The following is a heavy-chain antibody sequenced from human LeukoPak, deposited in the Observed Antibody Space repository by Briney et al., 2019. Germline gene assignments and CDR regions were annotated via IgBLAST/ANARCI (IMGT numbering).Heavy chain of an antibody. CDR2: ISAYNGNT. Sequence: ASVKVSCKASGYTFTSYGISWVRRAPGQGLEWMGWISAYNGNTNYAQKLQGRVTMTTDTSTSTAYMELRSLRSDDTAVYYCARDKDDDYVWGSYGNWFDPWGQGTLVTVSS. CDR1: GYTFTSYG. D-gene: IGHD3-16*01. CDR3: ARDKDDDYVWGSYGNWFDP. V-gene: IGHV1-18*04. J-gene: IGHJ5*02.